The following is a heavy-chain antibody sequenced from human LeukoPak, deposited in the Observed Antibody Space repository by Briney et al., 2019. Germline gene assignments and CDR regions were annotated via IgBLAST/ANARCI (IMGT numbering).Heavy chain of an antibody. V-gene: IGHV3-48*04. J-gene: IGHJ6*03. CDR3: ARVLRYCSGGNCYSGGLGYMDV. CDR2: ISRSGSTK. Sequence: QPGGSLRLSCAASGFTLSSYAMSWVRQAPGKGLEWVSSISRSGSTKYYADSGKGRFTISRDNAKNSLFLQMNSLRAEDTAVYYCARVLRYCSGGNCYSGGLGYMDVWGKGTTVTISS. D-gene: IGHD2-15*01. CDR1: GFTLSSYA.